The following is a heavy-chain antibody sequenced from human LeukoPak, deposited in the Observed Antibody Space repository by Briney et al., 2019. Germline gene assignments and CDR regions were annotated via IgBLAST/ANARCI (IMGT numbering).Heavy chain of an antibody. CDR2: ISEGVGNT. D-gene: IGHD4-17*01. V-gene: IGHV3-23*01. CDR3: AKREKGTTGRFFDY. CDR1: GFTFTNYA. J-gene: IGHJ4*02. Sequence: GGSLRLSCTASGFTFTNYAMTWVRQAPGKGLEWVSGISEGVGNTYYADSVKGRFTISRDHSKNTLYLQMNSLRAEDTALYYCAKREKGTTGRFFDYWGQGTLVTVSS.